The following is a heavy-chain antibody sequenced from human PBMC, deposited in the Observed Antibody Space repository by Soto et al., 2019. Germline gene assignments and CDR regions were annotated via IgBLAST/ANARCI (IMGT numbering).Heavy chain of an antibody. CDR1: GGSISSGGYY. CDR3: ARSSLTVSGSDYGMDV. J-gene: IGHJ6*02. Sequence: QVQLQESGPGLVKPSQTLSLTCTVSGGSISSGGYYWSWIRQHPGKGLEWIGYIYYSGSTYYNPSLKSRVTRSVDTSKNQFSLKLSSVTAADTAVYYCARSSLTVSGSDYGMDVWGQGTTVTVSS. CDR2: IYYSGST. D-gene: IGHD3-16*01. V-gene: IGHV4-31*03.